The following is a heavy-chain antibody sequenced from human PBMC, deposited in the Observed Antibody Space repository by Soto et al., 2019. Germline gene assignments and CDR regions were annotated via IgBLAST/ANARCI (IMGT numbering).Heavy chain of an antibody. V-gene: IGHV5-51*01. J-gene: IGHJ4*02. D-gene: IGHD6-19*01. CDR1: GYSFTSYW. CDR3: ARRLSTGWFFDF. Sequence: PGESLKISCKGSGYSFTSYWIGWVRQMPGKGLEWMGIIYPGDSDTRYSPSFQGQVAFSADKSISTAYLQWSGLKASDTAIYYCARRLSTGWFFDFWGQGTPVTVSS. CDR2: IYPGDSDT.